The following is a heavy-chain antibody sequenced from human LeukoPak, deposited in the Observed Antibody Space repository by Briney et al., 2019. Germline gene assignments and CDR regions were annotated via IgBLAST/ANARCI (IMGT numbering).Heavy chain of an antibody. J-gene: IGHJ4*02. Sequence: GGSLRLSCAASGFTFSSYAMSWVRQAPGKGLEWVSAISGSGGSTYYADSVKGRFTISRDNSKNTLYLQMNSLRAEDTAVYYCNREDMYYDFWSGLDYWGQGTLVTVSS. V-gene: IGHV3-23*01. CDR3: NREDMYYDFWSGLDY. D-gene: IGHD3-3*01. CDR1: GFTFSSYA. CDR2: ISGSGGST.